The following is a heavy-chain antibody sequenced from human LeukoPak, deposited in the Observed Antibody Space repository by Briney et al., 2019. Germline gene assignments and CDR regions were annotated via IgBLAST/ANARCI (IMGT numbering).Heavy chain of an antibody. D-gene: IGHD6-19*01. J-gene: IGHJ4*02. Sequence: GGSLRLSCAASGFTFSSYAMTWVRQAPGKGLEGVSAINNSGGGTYYVDSVKGRFTISRDNSKNTLYLQMNSLRAEDTAVYYCAKDEYSSGWYWVYWGQGTLVTVSS. CDR3: AKDEYSSGWYWVY. CDR1: GFTFSSYA. V-gene: IGHV3-23*01. CDR2: INNSGGGT.